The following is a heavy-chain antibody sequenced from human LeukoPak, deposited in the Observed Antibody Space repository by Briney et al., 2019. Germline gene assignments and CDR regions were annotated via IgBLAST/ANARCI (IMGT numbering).Heavy chain of an antibody. CDR2: IHRSGSP. CDR1: LDSTTSNF. J-gene: IGHJ6*02. CDR3: ARQPYSSSWYPSYYGMDV. Sequence: PSETLSLTCTVSLDSTTSNFWSWIRQPPGKGLEWIGEIHRSGSPNYNPSLERRVTISIDRSRNQIALELSSVTAADTAVYYCARQPYSSSWYPSYYGMDVWGQGTTVTVSS. V-gene: IGHV4-59*08. D-gene: IGHD6-13*01.